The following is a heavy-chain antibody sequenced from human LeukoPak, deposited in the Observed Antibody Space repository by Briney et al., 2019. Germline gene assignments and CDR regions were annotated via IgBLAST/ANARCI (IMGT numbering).Heavy chain of an antibody. CDR1: GFTFSSYS. CDR2: ISSSSSYI. Sequence: GGSLRLSCAASGFTFSSYSMNWVRQAPGKGLEWVSSISSSSSYIYYADSVKGRFTISRDNAKNSLYLQMNSLRAEDTAVYYCARDQRGRYFDWLPFDYWGQGTLVTASS. D-gene: IGHD3-9*01. J-gene: IGHJ4*02. CDR3: ARDQRGRYFDWLPFDY. V-gene: IGHV3-21*01.